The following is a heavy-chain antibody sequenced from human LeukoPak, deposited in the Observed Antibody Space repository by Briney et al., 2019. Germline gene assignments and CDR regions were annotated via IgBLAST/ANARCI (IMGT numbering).Heavy chain of an antibody. J-gene: IGHJ3*02. CDR2: IYHSGST. CDR3: AGGYGSGSRRLSAFDI. Sequence: SETLSLTCAVSGGSISSGGYSWSWLRQPPGKGLEWIVYIYHSGSTYYNASLKSRVTISVDRSTNQFSLKLSSVTASDTAVYSCAGGYGSGSRRLSAFDIRGQGTMVTVSS. V-gene: IGHV4-30-2*01. D-gene: IGHD3-10*01. CDR1: GGSISSGGYS.